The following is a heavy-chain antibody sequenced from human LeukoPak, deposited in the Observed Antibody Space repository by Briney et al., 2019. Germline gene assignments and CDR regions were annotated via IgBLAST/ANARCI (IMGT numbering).Heavy chain of an antibody. CDR1: GFTFSSYW. D-gene: IGHD6-13*01. CDR2: INSDGSST. CDR3: ARGRIEKPYSSRCFDY. J-gene: IGHJ4*02. V-gene: IGHV3-74*01. Sequence: GGSLRLSCAASGFTFSSYWMHWVRQAPGKGLVWVSRINSDGSSTSYADSVKGRFTISRDNAKNTLYLQMNSLRAEDTAVYYCARGRIEKPYSSRCFDYWGQGALVTVSS.